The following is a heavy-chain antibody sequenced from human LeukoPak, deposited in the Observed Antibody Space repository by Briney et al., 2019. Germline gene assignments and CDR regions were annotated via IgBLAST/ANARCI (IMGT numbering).Heavy chain of an antibody. CDR2: ISGSGGST. CDR1: GFTFSSYS. D-gene: IGHD6-19*01. CDR3: AKGEIAVAGPFDY. J-gene: IGHJ4*02. Sequence: GGSLRLSCAACGFTFSSYSMNWVRQAPGKGLEWVSAISGSGGSTYYADSVKGRFTISRDNSKNTLYLQMNSLRAEDTAVYYCAKGEIAVAGPFDYWGQGTLVTVSS. V-gene: IGHV3-23*01.